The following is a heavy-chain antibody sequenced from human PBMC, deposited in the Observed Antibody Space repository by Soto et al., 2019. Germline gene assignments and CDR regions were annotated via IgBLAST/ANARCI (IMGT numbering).Heavy chain of an antibody. J-gene: IGHJ4*02. CDR2: VNPIVSMS. D-gene: IGHD3-10*01. CDR3: ATSYGSGYRAFDY. CDR1: GDTFNFYS. V-gene: IGHV1-69*04. Sequence: QVQLVQSGAEVKRPGSSVKVSCKASGDTFNFYSINWVRQAPGLGLEWMGRVNPIVSMSNYAQRFQGRVTMPADKSTSTAYMERSGLRSEDTAIYYCATSYGSGYRAFDYWGQGALVTVSS.